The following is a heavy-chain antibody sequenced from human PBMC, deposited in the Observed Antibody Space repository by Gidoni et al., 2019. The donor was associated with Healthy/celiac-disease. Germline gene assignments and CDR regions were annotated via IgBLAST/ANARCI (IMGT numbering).Heavy chain of an antibody. CDR3: CSGSHAFDY. CDR2: ISSNGGST. V-gene: IGHV3-64D*06. J-gene: IGHJ4*02. D-gene: IGHD1-26*01. CDR1: GFTFSSYA. Sequence: EVPLVQSGGGLVQPGGSLRLSCAPSGFTFSSYARHWVRQAAGKGLEYVSAISSNGGSTYYADAVKGRFTISRDNSKNTLYLQMSSLRAEDTAVYYCCSGSHAFDYWGQGTLVTVSS.